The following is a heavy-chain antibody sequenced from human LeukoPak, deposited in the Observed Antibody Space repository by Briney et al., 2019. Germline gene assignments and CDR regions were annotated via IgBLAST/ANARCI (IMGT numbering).Heavy chain of an antibody. D-gene: IGHD3-10*01. CDR3: AREFGYYGSGSLYFDY. V-gene: IGHV3-33*08. CDR2: IWYDGSNK. Sequence: GGSLRLSCAASGFSFSHYGMHWVRQAPGKGLEWVAVIWYDGSNKYYADSVKGRFTISRDNSKNTLYLQMNSLRAEDTAVYYCAREFGYYGSGSLYFDYWGQGTLVTVSS. J-gene: IGHJ4*02. CDR1: GFSFSHYG.